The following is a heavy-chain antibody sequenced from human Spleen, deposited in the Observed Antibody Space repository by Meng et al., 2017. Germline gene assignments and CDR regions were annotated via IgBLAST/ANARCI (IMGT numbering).Heavy chain of an antibody. Sequence: QVSCKGSGYSFTRYWIGWVRQMPGKGLEWMGIIYPSDSETRYSPSFQGQVTISVDKSISTAYVQWSSLQASDTALYYCAVYNGRYGYFDYWGQGTLVTVSS. D-gene: IGHD5-24*01. CDR2: IYPSDSET. CDR3: AVYNGRYGYFDY. V-gene: IGHV5-51*01. J-gene: IGHJ4*02. CDR1: GYSFTRYW.